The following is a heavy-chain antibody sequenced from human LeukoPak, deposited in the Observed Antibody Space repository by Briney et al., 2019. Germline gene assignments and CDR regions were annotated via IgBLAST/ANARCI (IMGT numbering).Heavy chain of an antibody. J-gene: IGHJ6*03. CDR3: ARGYYYGSGSYSVSYYYYYMDV. Sequence: ASVKVSCKVSGYTLTELSMHWVRQAPGKGLEWMGGFDPEDGETIYAQKFQGRVTITADKSTSTAYMELSSLRSEDTAVYYCARGYYYGSGSYSVSYYYYYMDVWGKGTTVIVSS. CDR1: GYTLTELS. CDR2: FDPEDGET. V-gene: IGHV1-24*01. D-gene: IGHD3-10*01.